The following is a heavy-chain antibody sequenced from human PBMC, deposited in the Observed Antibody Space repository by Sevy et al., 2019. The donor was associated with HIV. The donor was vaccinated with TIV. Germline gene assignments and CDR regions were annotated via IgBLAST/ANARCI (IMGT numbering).Heavy chain of an antibody. CDR3: AKGGSGGIDHYGMDV. CDR1: GFRFNNFG. V-gene: IGHV3-30*02. D-gene: IGHD6-25*01. J-gene: IGHJ6*02. CDR2: KRYDGINK. Sequence: GGSLRLSCAASGFRFNNFGMYWVRQAPGKGLEGVAFKRYDGINKYYVDSVKGRSTISRDNSKDTLYLEMKSLRLEDTAIYYCAKGGSGGIDHYGMDVWGQWTTVTVS.